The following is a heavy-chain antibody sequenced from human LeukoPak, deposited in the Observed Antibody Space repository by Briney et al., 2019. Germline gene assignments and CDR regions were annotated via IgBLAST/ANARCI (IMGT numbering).Heavy chain of an antibody. CDR3: ARRAGEYSHPYDY. V-gene: IGHV3-53*01. J-gene: IGHJ4*02. Sequence: GGSLRLSCAASGVTVRSNYMSWVRQAPGKGLEWASFIYSGGNTHYSDSVKGRFTISRDNSKNTLYLQMNSLRAEDTAVYYCARRAGEYSHPYDYWGQGTLVTVSS. CDR1: GVTVRSNY. CDR2: IYSGGNT. D-gene: IGHD4-17*01.